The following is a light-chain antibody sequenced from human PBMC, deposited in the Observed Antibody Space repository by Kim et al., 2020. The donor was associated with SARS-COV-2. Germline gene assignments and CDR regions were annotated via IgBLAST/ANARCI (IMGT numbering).Light chain of an antibody. CDR1: ISTVIAYNS. CDR2: GVR. CDR3: SSYRTSSTLV. V-gene: IGLV2-14*03. J-gene: IGLJ2*01. Sequence: ISLIRTGTISTVIAYNSVCWYQHHADKAPKILIYGVRQRPSGVADLFSGSKSGNKASLTISGLQSDDEADYYCSSYRTSSTLVFGGGTRVTVL.